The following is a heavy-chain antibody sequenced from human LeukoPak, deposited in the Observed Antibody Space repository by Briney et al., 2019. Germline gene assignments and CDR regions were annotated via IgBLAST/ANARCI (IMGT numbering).Heavy chain of an antibody. Sequence: ASVKVSCKASGYTFTSYAMNWVRQAPGQGLEWMGWINPNSGGTNYAQKFQGRVTMTRDTSISTAYMELSRLRSDDTAVYYCARDLSRSCSGGSCYPPSNWFDPWGQGTLVTVSS. D-gene: IGHD2-15*01. V-gene: IGHV1-2*02. CDR2: INPNSGGT. CDR1: GYTFTSYA. J-gene: IGHJ5*02. CDR3: ARDLSRSCSGGSCYPPSNWFDP.